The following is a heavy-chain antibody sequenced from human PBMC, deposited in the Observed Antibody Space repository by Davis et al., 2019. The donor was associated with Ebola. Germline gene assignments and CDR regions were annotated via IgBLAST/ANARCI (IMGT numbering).Heavy chain of an antibody. CDR1: GGSFSGYY. V-gene: IGHV4-34*01. D-gene: IGHD5-18*01. Sequence: SETLSLTCAVYGGSFSGYYWSWSRQPPGKGLEWIGEINHSGSTNYNPSLKSRVTIPVDKSKTQFSLKLSSVTAADTAVYYCARTHTAMVTTNWFDPWGQGTLVTVSS. J-gene: IGHJ5*02. CDR2: INHSGST. CDR3: ARTHTAMVTTNWFDP.